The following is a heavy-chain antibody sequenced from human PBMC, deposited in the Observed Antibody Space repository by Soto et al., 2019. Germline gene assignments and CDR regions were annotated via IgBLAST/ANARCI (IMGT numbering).Heavy chain of an antibody. V-gene: IGHV4-34*01. J-gene: IGHJ4*02. D-gene: IGHD3-3*01. CDR3: ERAPLYYDFWSGYYTGIPIDY. CDR1: GGSFSGYY. Sequence: LSLTCAVYGGSFSGYYWRWIRQPPGKGLEWIGEINHSGSTTYNPSLKGRVTISVDTSKNQFSLKLSSVTAADTAVYYCERAPLYYDFWSGYYTGIPIDYWGQGTLVTVSS. CDR2: INHSGST.